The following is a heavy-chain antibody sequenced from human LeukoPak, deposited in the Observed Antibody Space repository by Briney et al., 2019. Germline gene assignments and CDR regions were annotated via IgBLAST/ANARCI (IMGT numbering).Heavy chain of an antibody. D-gene: IGHD5-24*01. Sequence: GGSLRLSCAAPGFTFDDYATHWVRQAPGKGLEWVSLISGDGGSTYYADSVKGRFTISRDNSKNSLYLQMNSLRTEDTALYYCAKEMATIEGFDYWGQGTLVTVSS. CDR3: AKEMATIEGFDY. CDR2: ISGDGGST. V-gene: IGHV3-43*02. J-gene: IGHJ4*02. CDR1: GFTFDDYA.